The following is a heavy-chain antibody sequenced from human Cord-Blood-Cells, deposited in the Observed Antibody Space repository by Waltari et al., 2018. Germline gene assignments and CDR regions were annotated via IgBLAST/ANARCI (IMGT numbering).Heavy chain of an antibody. D-gene: IGHD3-3*01. CDR1: GYSISSGYY. CDR2: IYHSGST. V-gene: IGHV4-38-2*02. Sequence: QVQLQESGPGLVKPSETLSLTCTVSGYSISSGYYWGWIRQPPGKGLEWIGSIYHSGSTYCTPSLKSRVTISVDTSKNQFSLKLSSVTAADTAVYYCARGGNYDFWSGYHDAFDIWGQGTMVTVSS. CDR3: ARGGNYDFWSGYHDAFDI. J-gene: IGHJ3*02.